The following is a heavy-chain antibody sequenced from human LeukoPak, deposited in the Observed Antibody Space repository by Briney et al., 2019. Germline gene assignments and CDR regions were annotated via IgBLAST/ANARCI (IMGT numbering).Heavy chain of an antibody. D-gene: IGHD3-22*01. V-gene: IGHV1-69*04. Sequence: ASVKVCCKASGGTFSRYAISWVRQAPGQGLEWMGRIIPILGIANYAQKFQGRVTITADKSTITAYMELSSLRSEDTAVYYCARMYYYDSSGYSGYWFDPWGQGTLVTVSS. J-gene: IGHJ5*02. CDR3: ARMYYYDSSGYSGYWFDP. CDR1: GGTFSRYA. CDR2: IIPILGIA.